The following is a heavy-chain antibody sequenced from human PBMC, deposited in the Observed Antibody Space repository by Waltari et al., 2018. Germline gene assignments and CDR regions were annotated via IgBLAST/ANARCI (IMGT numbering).Heavy chain of an antibody. V-gene: IGHV4-4*07. CDR3: ARAKENWGRNAFDI. D-gene: IGHD7-27*01. Sequence: QVQLQESGPGLVKPSETLSLTCTVSGDSISTYYWSWNRQPAGKGLEWIGRFYNSGTTYHNPSLKSRVTMSVYTSNTQFSLKLDSVTAADTAVYYCARAKENWGRNAFDIWGQGTVLTVSS. CDR1: GDSISTYY. CDR2: FYNSGTT. J-gene: IGHJ3*02.